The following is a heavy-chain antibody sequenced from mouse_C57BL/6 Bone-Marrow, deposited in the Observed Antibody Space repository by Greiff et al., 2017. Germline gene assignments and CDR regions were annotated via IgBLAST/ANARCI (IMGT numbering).Heavy chain of an antibody. CDR1: GFSLTSYG. J-gene: IGHJ4*01. D-gene: IGHD1-1*01. V-gene: IGHV2-2*01. CDR2: IWSGGST. CDR3: AASYYGSLYAMDN. Sequence: QVQLQQSGPGLVQPSQCLSLSCTVSGFSLTSYGVHWVRQSPGKGLEWLGVIWSGGSTDYNEAFISRLSISKDNSKNKVFFKRNSLQADDTAVYYCAASYYGSLYAMDNWGQGTSVTVSS.